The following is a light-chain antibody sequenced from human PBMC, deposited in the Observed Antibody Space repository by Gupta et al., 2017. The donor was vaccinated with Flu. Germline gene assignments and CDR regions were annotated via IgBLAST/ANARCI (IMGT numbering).Light chain of an antibody. J-gene: IGLJ3*02. V-gene: IGLV1-51*01. Sequence: QSVLTQPPSVSAAPRQKVTISCFGSSSNIGNNYASWYQQLPGTAPKLLIYDNNKRPSGIPDRFSGSKSGTSATLGITGLQTGDEADYYCGTWDSSLSAGVFGGGTKLTVL. CDR2: DNN. CDR3: GTWDSSLSAGV. CDR1: SSNIGNNY.